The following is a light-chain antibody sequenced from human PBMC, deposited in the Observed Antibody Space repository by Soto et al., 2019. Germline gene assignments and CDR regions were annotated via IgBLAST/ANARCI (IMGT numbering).Light chain of an antibody. Sequence: EIVLTQSPGTLSLSPGERATLSCRASQSVSSSYLVWYQQKPGQAPRLLIYGASSRATGIPDRFSGSGSGTDFTLTISRLEPEDFAVYYCQQYGSSPPMVTFGPGTKVDIK. J-gene: IGKJ3*01. CDR1: QSVSSSY. V-gene: IGKV3-20*01. CDR3: QQYGSSPPMVT. CDR2: GAS.